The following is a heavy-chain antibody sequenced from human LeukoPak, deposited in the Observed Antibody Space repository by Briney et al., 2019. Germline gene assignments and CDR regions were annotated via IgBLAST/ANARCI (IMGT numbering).Heavy chain of an antibody. Sequence: SETLSLTCTVSGGSISSYCWSWIRQPAGKGLEWIGRIYTSGSTNYNPSLKSRVTMSVDTSKNQFSLKLSSVTAADTAVYYCARDSMVRGASDAFDIWGQGTMVTVSS. CDR2: IYTSGST. CDR1: GGSISSYC. D-gene: IGHD3-10*01. V-gene: IGHV4-4*07. CDR3: ARDSMVRGASDAFDI. J-gene: IGHJ3*02.